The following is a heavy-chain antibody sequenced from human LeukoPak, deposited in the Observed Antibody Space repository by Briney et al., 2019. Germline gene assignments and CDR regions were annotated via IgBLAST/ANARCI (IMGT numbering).Heavy chain of an antibody. D-gene: IGHD2-2*01. CDR3: ARYQGWGPRTFDY. V-gene: IGHV4-4*02. CDR1: GGSISSSNW. Sequence: PSETLSLTCAVSGGSISSSNWWSWVRPPPGKGLEWIGEIYHSGSTNYNPSLKSRVTISVDKSKNQFSLKLSSVTAADTAVYHCARYQGWGPRTFDYWGQGTLVTVSS. CDR2: IYHSGST. J-gene: IGHJ4*02.